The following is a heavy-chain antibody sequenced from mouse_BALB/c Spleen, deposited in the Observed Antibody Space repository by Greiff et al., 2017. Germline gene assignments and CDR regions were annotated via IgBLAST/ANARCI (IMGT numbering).Heavy chain of an antibody. D-gene: IGHD3-1*01. J-gene: IGHJ4*01. V-gene: IGHV3-6*02. Sequence: DVKLQESGPGLVKPSQSLSLTCSVTGYSITSGYYWNWIRQFPGNKLEWMGYISYDGSNNYNPSLKNRISITRDTSKNQFFLKLNSVTTEDTATYYCARQLGLLYAMDYWGQGTSVTVSS. CDR3: ARQLGLLYAMDY. CDR2: ISYDGSN. CDR1: GYSITSGYY.